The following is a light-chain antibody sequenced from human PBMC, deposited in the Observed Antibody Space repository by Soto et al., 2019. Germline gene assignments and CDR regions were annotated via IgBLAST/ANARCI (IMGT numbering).Light chain of an antibody. CDR3: QQTYSTPYT. V-gene: IGKV1-39*01. CDR1: QSISSF. CDR2: AAS. Sequence: DIQMTQSPSSLSASVGDRVTITCRASQSISSFLNWYQHKPGKAPELLIYAASSLQSAVPSRFSGRGSGTDFTLTISSLQPEDCATYYCQQTYSTPYTFGQGTKLEIK. J-gene: IGKJ2*01.